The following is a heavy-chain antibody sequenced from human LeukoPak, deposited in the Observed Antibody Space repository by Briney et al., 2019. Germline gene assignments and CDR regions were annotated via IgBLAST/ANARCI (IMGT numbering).Heavy chain of an antibody. CDR1: GGSISSYY. CDR2: IYNSGST. CDR3: ATRDV. J-gene: IGHJ6*02. V-gene: IGHV4-4*07. Sequence: SETLSLTCTVSGGSISSYYWSWIRQPAGKGLEWIGHIYNSGSTNYNPSLKSRVTILVDTSKNQFSLRLTSVTAADTAVYYCATRDVWGQGTTVTVSS.